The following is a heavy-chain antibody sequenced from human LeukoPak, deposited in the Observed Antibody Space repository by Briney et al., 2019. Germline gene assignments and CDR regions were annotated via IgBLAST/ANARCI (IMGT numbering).Heavy chain of an antibody. V-gene: IGHV1-2*02. CDR2: INPNSGDT. CDR1: GYTFSGYY. CDR3: ARDTARSPIVIVPPAKPNYYFDY. Sequence: ASVKVSCKASGYTFSGYYMHWVRQAPGQGLEWMGWINPNSGDTEYLQKFQDRVTMTWDMSISTAYMELSRLRSYDTAVYYCARDTARSPIVIVPPAKPNYYFDYWGQGTLVTVSS. D-gene: IGHD2-2*02. J-gene: IGHJ4*02.